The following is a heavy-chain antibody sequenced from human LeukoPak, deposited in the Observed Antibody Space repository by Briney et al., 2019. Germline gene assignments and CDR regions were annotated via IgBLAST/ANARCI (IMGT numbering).Heavy chain of an antibody. CDR1: GGSISSYY. CDR2: IYHSGST. CDR3: ARGGGDED. V-gene: IGHV4-38-2*02. Sequence: SETLSLTCTVSGGSISSYYWSWIRQPPGKGLEWIGSIYHSGSTYYNPSLKSRVTISVDTSKNQFSLKLSSVTAADTAVYYCARGGGDEDWGQGTLVTVSS. J-gene: IGHJ4*02. D-gene: IGHD2-21*02.